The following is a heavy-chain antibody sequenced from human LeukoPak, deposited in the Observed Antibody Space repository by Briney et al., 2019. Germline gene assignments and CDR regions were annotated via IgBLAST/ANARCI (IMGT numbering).Heavy chain of an antibody. J-gene: IGHJ4*02. CDR3: ARLHISGVTFDY. Sequence: PGGSLRLSCAASGFTFSSYAMSWVRQAPGKGLEWVSAISGSGGSTYYADSVKGRFTISRDNFENTLYLQVNSLRAEDTAVYYCARLHISGVTFDYWGQGALVTVSS. V-gene: IGHV3-23*01. CDR1: GFTFSSYA. D-gene: IGHD1-20*01. CDR2: ISGSGGST.